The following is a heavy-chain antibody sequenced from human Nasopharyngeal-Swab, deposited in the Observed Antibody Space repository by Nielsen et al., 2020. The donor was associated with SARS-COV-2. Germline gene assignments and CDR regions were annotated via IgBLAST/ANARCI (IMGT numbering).Heavy chain of an antibody. D-gene: IGHD5-12*01. CDR1: GCTFRSYA. V-gene: IGHV1-69*01. J-gene: IGHJ4*02. Sequence: KVSCKASGCTFRSYAIRWVRQAPGQGLEWMGGIIPIFGTANYAQKFQGRVTITADESTSTAYMELSSLRSEDTAVYYCARKTSGYSGYDDWGQGTLVTVSS. CDR2: IIPIFGTA. CDR3: ARKTSGYSGYDD.